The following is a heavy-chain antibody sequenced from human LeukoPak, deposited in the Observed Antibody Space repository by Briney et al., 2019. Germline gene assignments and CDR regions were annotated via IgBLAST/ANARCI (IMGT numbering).Heavy chain of an antibody. Sequence: GRSLRLSCAASGFTFSSYAMHWVRQAPGKGLEWVAVISYDGSNKYYADSVKGRFTISRDNSKNTLYLQMNSLRAEDTAVYYCARDCDVAFDIWGQGTLVTVSS. CDR1: GFTFSSYA. CDR2: ISYDGSNK. CDR3: ARDCDVAFDI. V-gene: IGHV3-30*04. J-gene: IGHJ3*02.